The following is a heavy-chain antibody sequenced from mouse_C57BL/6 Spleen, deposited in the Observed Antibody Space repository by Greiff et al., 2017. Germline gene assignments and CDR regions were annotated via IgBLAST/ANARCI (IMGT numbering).Heavy chain of an antibody. Sequence: QVQLQQPGAELVMPGASVKLSCKASGYTFTSYWMHWVKQRPGQGLEWIGEIDPSDSYTNYNQKFKGKSTLTVDKSSSTAYMQLSSLTSEDSAVYYCAREDGSSYFAYWGQGTLVTVSA. CDR3: AREDGSSYFAY. CDR2: IDPSDSYT. CDR1: GYTFTSYW. J-gene: IGHJ3*01. V-gene: IGHV1-69*01. D-gene: IGHD1-1*01.